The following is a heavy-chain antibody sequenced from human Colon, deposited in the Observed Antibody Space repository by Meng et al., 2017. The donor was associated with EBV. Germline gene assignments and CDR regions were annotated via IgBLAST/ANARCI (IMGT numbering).Heavy chain of an antibody. Sequence: QVKLQEDGPGLAEPSQTLSLTCSVSGGSMGSGNYYWSWIRQPPGKGPEWIGYIHHSGSAYYNPSLKSRVSISVDTSKNQFSLNLNSMTAADTAVYYCASFDHIPRRNYFDYWGQGTLVTVSS. J-gene: IGHJ4*02. CDR1: GGSMGSGNYY. CDR3: ASFDHIPRRNYFDY. V-gene: IGHV4-30-4*01. D-gene: IGHD2-21*01. CDR2: IHHSGSA.